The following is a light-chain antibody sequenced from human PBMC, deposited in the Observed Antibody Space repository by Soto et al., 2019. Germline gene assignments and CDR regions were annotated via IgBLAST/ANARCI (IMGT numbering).Light chain of an antibody. CDR2: DAS. CDR3: QQYNSYSAT. J-gene: IGKJ1*01. Sequence: DIQMTQSPSTLPASVGDRVTIACRASQSSSSWLAWYQQKPGKAPKLLIYDASSLESGVPSRFSGSGSGTEFTLTISSLQPDDFATYYCQQYNSYSATFGQGTKVEIK. CDR1: QSSSSW. V-gene: IGKV1-5*01.